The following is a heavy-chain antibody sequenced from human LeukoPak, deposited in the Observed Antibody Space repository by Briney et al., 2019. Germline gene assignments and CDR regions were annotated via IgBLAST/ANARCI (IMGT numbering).Heavy chain of an antibody. J-gene: IGHJ6*02. V-gene: IGHV4-59*01. CDR2: IYYNGNT. CDR1: GGSIGSYY. CDR3: ARDSRYSYGSGGMDV. D-gene: IGHD3-10*01. Sequence: SETLSLTCTVSGGSIGSYYWTWIRQTPEKGLEWIGSIYYNGNTNYNPSLKSRVAISIDTSKSLFSLKVTSVIAANTATYYCARDSRYSYGSGGMDVWGQGTTVTVSS.